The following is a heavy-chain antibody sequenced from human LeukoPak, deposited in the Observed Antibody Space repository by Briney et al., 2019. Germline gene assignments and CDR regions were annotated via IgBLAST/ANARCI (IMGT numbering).Heavy chain of an antibody. CDR1: GFTFSGYV. CDR3: ASSAGGNYDFWTH. V-gene: IGHV3-23*01. CDR2: VSGSGDST. D-gene: IGHD3-3*01. J-gene: IGHJ4*02. Sequence: PGGSLRLSCVASGFTFSGYVMTWVRQAPGKGREWVSTVSGSGDSTYYADSVQGRFTISRDNSKNTLYLEMNSLRAEETAIYYCASSAGGNYDFWTHWGQGPLVTVSS.